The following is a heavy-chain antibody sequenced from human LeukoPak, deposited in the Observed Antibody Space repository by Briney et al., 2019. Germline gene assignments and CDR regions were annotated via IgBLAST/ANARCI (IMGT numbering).Heavy chain of an antibody. J-gene: IGHJ4*02. CDR2: INSDGSST. D-gene: IGHD3-16*02. CDR3: ARGSGYFPMITFGGVIDTDFDY. CDR1: GFTFSSYW. V-gene: IGHV3-74*01. Sequence: GGSLRLSCAASGFTFSSYWMHWVRQAPGKGLVWVSRINSDGSSTSYADSVKGRFTISRDNAKNTLYLQMNSLRAEDTAVYYCARGSGYFPMITFGGVIDTDFDYWGQGTLVTVSS.